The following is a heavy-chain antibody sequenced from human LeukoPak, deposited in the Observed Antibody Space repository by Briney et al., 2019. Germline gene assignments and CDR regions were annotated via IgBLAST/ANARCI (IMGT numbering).Heavy chain of an antibody. Sequence: ASVKVSCKASGFTFTSSAMQWVRQARGQRLEWIGWIVVGSGNTKYAQKLQERVIITRDMSTSTAYMELSSLRSEDTAVYYCAAVDYFYGMDVWGQGTTVTVSS. CDR2: IVVGSGNT. CDR1: GFTFTSSA. J-gene: IGHJ6*02. CDR3: AAVDYFYGMDV. V-gene: IGHV1-58*02. D-gene: IGHD2-2*03.